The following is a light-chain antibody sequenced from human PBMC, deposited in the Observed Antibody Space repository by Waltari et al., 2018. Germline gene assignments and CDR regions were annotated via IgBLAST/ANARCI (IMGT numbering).Light chain of an antibody. V-gene: IGLV4-69*01. J-gene: IGLJ3*02. Sequence: QLVLTQSPSAPASLAASVKLTRTPSSGPSSTALAWHQEQPGKGPRYLMKVNSDGSHSKGDEIPDRFSGSSSGAERYLTISSLQSEDEADYYCQTGGHGTWVFGGGTKLTVL. CDR3: QTGGHGTWV. CDR2: VNSDGSH. CDR1: SGPSSTA.